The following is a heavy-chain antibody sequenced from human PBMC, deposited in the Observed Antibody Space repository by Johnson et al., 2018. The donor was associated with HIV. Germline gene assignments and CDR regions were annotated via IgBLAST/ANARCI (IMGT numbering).Heavy chain of an antibody. CDR1: GFTISSYG. D-gene: IGHD6-19*01. CDR2: IRYDGSEK. Sequence: QVQLVESGGGVVQPGGSLRLSCAASGFTISSYGMYWVRQVPGKGLEWVAFIRYDGSEKYYVDSLKGRFTISRDNAKNSLYLQMDNLRTEDTAVYYCARDGVYSSPHDAFDIWGQGTMVIVSS. J-gene: IGHJ3*02. CDR3: ARDGVYSSPHDAFDI. V-gene: IGHV3-30*02.